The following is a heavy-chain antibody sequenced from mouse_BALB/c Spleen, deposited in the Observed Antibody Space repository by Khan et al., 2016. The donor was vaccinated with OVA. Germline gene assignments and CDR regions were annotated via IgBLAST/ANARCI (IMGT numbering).Heavy chain of an antibody. CDR2: ISYDGSF. CDR1: GYSITSGNY. CDR3: ARRFYYSYWYFDV. D-gene: IGHD1-1*01. J-gene: IGHJ1*01. Sequence: EVQLQESGPGLVKPSQSLSLTCSVTGYSITSGNYWNWIRQFPGNKLEWMGYISYDGSFNYNPSLKNRISITRDTSENQFFLQLNSVTTEDTATYSCARRFYYSYWYFDVWGAGTTVTVSS. V-gene: IGHV3-6*02.